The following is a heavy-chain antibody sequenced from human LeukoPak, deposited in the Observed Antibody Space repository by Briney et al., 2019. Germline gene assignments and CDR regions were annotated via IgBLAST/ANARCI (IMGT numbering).Heavy chain of an antibody. CDR1: GGTFSTYT. D-gene: IGHD2-15*01. CDR2: IIPIFGTA. V-gene: IGHV1-69*05. Sequence: ASVKVSCKASGGTFSTYTFTWVRQSPGQGLEWMGGIIPIFGTANYAQKFQGRVTMTRDTSTSTVYMELSSLRSEDMAVYYCARDYLKVVVAGTAPSAGHMDYWGQGTLVTVSS. J-gene: IGHJ4*02. CDR3: ARDYLKVVVAGTAPSAGHMDY.